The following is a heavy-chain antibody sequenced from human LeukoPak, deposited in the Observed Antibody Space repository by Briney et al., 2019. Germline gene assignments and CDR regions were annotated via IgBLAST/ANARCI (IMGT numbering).Heavy chain of an antibody. V-gene: IGHV4-4*07. Sequence: SETLSLTCTVSGGSLSGFYWTWVRRPAGKGLEWIGRIYNSGSTNLNPSLKSRVTMSEDTSKNQFSLRLTSVTAADTAVYYCAKQTGVVGATSAGFDLWGRGTLVTVSS. CDR3: AKQTGVVGATSAGFDL. CDR2: IYNSGST. D-gene: IGHD1-26*01. J-gene: IGHJ2*01. CDR1: GGSLSGFY.